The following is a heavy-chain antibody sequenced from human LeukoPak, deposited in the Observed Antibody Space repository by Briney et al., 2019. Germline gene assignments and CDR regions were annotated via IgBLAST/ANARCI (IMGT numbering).Heavy chain of an antibody. CDR2: IYYSGNT. CDR1: GGSIGGYY. D-gene: IGHD5-18*01. V-gene: IGHV4-59*01. J-gene: IGHJ4*01. Sequence: SETLSLTCTVSGGSIGGYYWSWIRQPPGKGLEWIGYIYYSGNTNYNPSLKSRVTISVDTSKNQFSLKLSSVTAADTAVYYCARIVAYGYGYIDYWGHGTLVTVSS. CDR3: ARIVAYGYGYIDY.